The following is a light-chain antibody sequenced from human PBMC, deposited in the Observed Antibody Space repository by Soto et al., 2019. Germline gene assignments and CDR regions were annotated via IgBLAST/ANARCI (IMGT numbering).Light chain of an antibody. CDR2: GAS. V-gene: IGKV3D-15*01. Sequence: IVIARAPATPSVSPGERASLTCRASQTVSDNLAWYQQKPGQAPSLLSYGASTRATGIPARFSSGGAGTVFILTSSRVEHEDVAVVYCQQYGSSGTFGRGTKVDIK. J-gene: IGKJ4*01. CDR1: QTVSDN. CDR3: QQYGSSGT.